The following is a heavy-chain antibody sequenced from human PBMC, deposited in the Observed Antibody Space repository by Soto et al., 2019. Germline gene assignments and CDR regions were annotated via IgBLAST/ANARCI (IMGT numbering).Heavy chain of an antibody. CDR2: IKSKTDGGTT. CDR1: GFTFSNAW. V-gene: IGHV3-15*07. D-gene: IGHD1-26*01. CDR3: TTRIVGASLDAFDI. Sequence: GSLRLSCAASGFTFSNAWMNWVRQAPGKGLEWVGRIKSKTDGGTTDYAAPVKGRFTISRDDSKNTLYLQMNSLKTEDTAVYYCTTRIVGASLDAFDIWGQGTMVTVS. J-gene: IGHJ3*02.